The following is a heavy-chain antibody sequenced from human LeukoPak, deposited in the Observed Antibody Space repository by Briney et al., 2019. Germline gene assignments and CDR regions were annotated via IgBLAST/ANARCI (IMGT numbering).Heavy chain of an antibody. Sequence: ASVKVSCKASGYTFTSYGISWVRQAPGQGLEWMGWISAYNGNTNYAQKLQGRVTMTTDTSTSTAYMELRSLRSDDTAVYYCARAHTMVRGVSNYYYYYMDVWGKGTTVTISS. CDR2: ISAYNGNT. D-gene: IGHD3-10*01. CDR1: GYTFTSYG. J-gene: IGHJ6*03. V-gene: IGHV1-18*01. CDR3: ARAHTMVRGVSNYYYYYMDV.